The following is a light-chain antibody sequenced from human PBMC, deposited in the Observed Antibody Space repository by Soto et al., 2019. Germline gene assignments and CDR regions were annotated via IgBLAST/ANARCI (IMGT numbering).Light chain of an antibody. CDR2: DVS. CDR3: SSYTSSSTQV. V-gene: IGLV2-14*01. J-gene: IGLJ1*01. Sequence: QSALTQPVSVSGSPGQSITISSTGTSSDVGGYNYVSWYQQHPGKAPKLMIYDVSNRPSGVSNRFSGSKSGNTASLTISGLQAEYEADYCCSSYTSSSTQVFGTGTKVTVL. CDR1: SSDVGGYNY.